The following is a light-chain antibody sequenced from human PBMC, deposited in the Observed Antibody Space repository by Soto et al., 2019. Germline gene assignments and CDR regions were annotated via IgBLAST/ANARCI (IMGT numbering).Light chain of an antibody. V-gene: IGKV3-20*01. CDR3: QQYGSSPRT. CDR2: GAS. Sequence: EIVLTQSPGTLSLSPGERATLSCRASQSVSSHYLAWYQQKPGQAPRLLIYGASSRATGISDRFSGSRSGTDFTLTISRLEPEDFAVYYCQQYGSSPRTFGQGTKVEIK. J-gene: IGKJ1*01. CDR1: QSVSSHY.